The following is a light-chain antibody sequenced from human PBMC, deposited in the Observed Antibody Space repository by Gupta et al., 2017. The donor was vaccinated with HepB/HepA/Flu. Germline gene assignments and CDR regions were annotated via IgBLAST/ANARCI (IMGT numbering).Light chain of an antibody. J-gene: IGKJ1*01. CDR2: LGS. Sequence: IVMTESPLSVLVTPGEPASISCRSSQSLLHSNGYNYLDWYLQKPGQSPQLLIYLGSNRASGVPDRFSGSGSGTDFTLKISRVEAEDVGVYYCMQALQTPRTFGQGTKVEIK. V-gene: IGKV2-28*01. CDR1: QSLLHSNGYNY. CDR3: MQALQTPRT.